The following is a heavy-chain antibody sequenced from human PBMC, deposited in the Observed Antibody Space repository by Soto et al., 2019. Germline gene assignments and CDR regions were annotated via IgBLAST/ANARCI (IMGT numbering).Heavy chain of an antibody. V-gene: IGHV1-69*12. CDR2: IIPIFGTA. CDR3: ASRSGTMVYSYYGMDV. D-gene: IGHD3-10*01. CDR1: GGTFSSYA. Sequence: QVQLVQSGAEVKKPGSSVKVSCKASGGTFSSYAISWVRQAPGQGLEWMGGIIPIFGTANYAQKFQGRVTITADESTSTAYMELSSLSFEDTAVYYCASRSGTMVYSYYGMDVWGQGTTVTVSS. J-gene: IGHJ6*02.